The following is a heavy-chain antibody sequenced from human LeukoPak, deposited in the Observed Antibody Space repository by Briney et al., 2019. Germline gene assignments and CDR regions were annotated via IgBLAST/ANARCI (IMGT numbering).Heavy chain of an antibody. Sequence: PSETLSLTCTVSGGSISSGGYYWSWIRQHPGKGLEWIGYIYYSGSTYYNPSLKSRVTISVDTSKNQFSLKLSSVTAADTAAYYCARDDSSGYYFSFDPWGQGTLVTVSS. CDR2: IYYSGST. J-gene: IGHJ5*02. V-gene: IGHV4-31*03. CDR3: ARDDSSGYYFSFDP. CDR1: GGSISSGGYY. D-gene: IGHD3-22*01.